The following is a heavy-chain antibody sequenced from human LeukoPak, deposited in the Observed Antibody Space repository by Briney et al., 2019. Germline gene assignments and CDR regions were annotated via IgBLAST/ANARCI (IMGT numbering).Heavy chain of an antibody. Sequence: GGSLRLSCAASGFTFSSYAMSWVRQPPGKGLEWVSSISGSGYSTCSADSVKGRFTISRDNSKKTLDLQMNSLRAEDTAVYYCARTVVTAIPVHYFDYWGQGTLVTVSS. CDR1: GFTFSSYA. CDR3: ARTVVTAIPVHYFDY. CDR2: ISGSGYST. V-gene: IGHV3-23*01. J-gene: IGHJ4*02. D-gene: IGHD2-21*02.